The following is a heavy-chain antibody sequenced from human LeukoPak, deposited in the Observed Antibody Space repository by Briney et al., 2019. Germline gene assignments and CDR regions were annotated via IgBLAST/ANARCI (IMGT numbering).Heavy chain of an antibody. CDR3: ARKTPGAAYYYYYMDV. CDR1: GFTFSSYA. CDR2: ISGSGGST. Sequence: GGSLRLSCAASGFTFSSYAMSWVRQAPGKGLEWVSAISGSGGSTYYADSVKGRFTISRDNSKNTLYLQMNSLRAEDTAVYYCARKTPGAAYYYYYMDVWGKGTTVTVSS. J-gene: IGHJ6*03. V-gene: IGHV3-23*01. D-gene: IGHD3-10*01.